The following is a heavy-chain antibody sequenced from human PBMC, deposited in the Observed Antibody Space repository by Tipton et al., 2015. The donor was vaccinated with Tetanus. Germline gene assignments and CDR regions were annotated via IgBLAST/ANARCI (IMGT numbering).Heavy chain of an antibody. J-gene: IGHJ4*02. CDR3: ACGSGYFDSSYHSPLDF. CDR1: GGSFSDSY. V-gene: IGHV4-34*01. Sequence: GLVKPSETLSLTCAVSGGSFSDSYWSWIRQLPGKGLEWIGEINHSGTTYYNPSLKSRVTISVDTSKNQFSLNLNSVTAADTTVYYCACGSGYFDSSYHSPLDFWGRGTLVTVSS. D-gene: IGHD3-22*01. CDR2: INHSGTT.